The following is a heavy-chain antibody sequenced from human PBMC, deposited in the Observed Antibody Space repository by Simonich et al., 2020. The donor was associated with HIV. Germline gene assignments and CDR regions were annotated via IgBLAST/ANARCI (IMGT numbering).Heavy chain of an antibody. CDR1: GYTFTDYY. CDR3: ATHGPGSYSSALDI. V-gene: IGHV1-2*06. Sequence: QVQLVQSGAEVKKPGASVKVSCRASGYTFTDYYRHWVRQAPGQGLEWMGRSSPNKGCTDYPQKFQGRVTMTRDTAISTVYMELSRLRSDDTAIYYCATHGPGSYSSALDIWGQGTMVTVSS. J-gene: IGHJ3*02. CDR2: SSPNKGCT. D-gene: IGHD1-26*01.